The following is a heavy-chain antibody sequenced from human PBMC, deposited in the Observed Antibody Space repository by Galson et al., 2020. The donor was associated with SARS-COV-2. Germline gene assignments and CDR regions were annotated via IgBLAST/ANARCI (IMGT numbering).Heavy chain of an antibody. D-gene: IGHD3-16*01. CDR2: ISSRSSYI. CDR3: ARDGGYDYVWGTNWYFDL. CDR1: GFTFSSYN. J-gene: IGHJ2*01. Sequence: GGSLRLSCAASGFTFSSYNMNWVRQAPGKGLEWVSSISSRSSYIYYAHSVKGRFTISRDNAKNSLYLQMNSLRAEDTAVYYCARDGGYDYVWGTNWYFDLWGRGTLVTVSS. V-gene: IGHV3-21*01.